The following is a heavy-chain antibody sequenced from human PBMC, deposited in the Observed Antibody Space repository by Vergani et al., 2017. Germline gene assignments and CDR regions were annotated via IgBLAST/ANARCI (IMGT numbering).Heavy chain of an antibody. J-gene: IGHJ4*02. CDR2: IYYSGST. CDR1: GGSISSSSYY. Sequence: QLQLQESGPGLVKPSETLSLTCTVSGGSISSSSYYWGWIRQPPGKGLEWIGSIYYSGSTYYNPSLKSRVTISVDTSKNQFSLKLRSVTAADTAVYYCARLGIAVAGTIGYWGQGTLVTVSS. D-gene: IGHD6-19*01. CDR3: ARLGIAVAGTIGY. V-gene: IGHV4-39*01.